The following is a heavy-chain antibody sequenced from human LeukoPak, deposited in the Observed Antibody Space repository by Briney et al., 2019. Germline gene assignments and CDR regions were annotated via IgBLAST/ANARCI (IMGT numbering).Heavy chain of an antibody. D-gene: IGHD5-18*01. J-gene: IGHJ6*02. CDR2: INTNTGNP. CDR3: ARPSPGQLWYPELWYYYGMDV. CDR1: GYTFTSYA. V-gene: IGHV7-4-1*02. Sequence: GASVKVSCKASGYTFTSYAMNWVRQAPGQGLEWMGWINTNTGNPTYAQGFTGRFVFSLDTSVSTAYLQISSLKAEDTAVYYCARPSPGQLWYPELWYYYGMDVWGQGTTVTVSS.